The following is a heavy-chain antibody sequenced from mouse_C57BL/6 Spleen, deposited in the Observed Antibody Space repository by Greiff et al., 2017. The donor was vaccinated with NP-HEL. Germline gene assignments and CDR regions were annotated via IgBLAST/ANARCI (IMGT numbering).Heavy chain of an antibody. CDR2: INPSNGGT. Sequence: QVQLQQSGTELVKPGASVKLSCKASGYTFTSYWMHWVKQRPGQGLEWIGNINPSNGGTNYNEKFKSKATLTVDKSSSTAYMQLSSLTSEDSAVYYCARTGSIYDGYKYAMDYWGQGTSVTVSS. V-gene: IGHV1-53*01. D-gene: IGHD2-3*01. J-gene: IGHJ4*01. CDR3: ARTGSIYDGYKYAMDY. CDR1: GYTFTSYW.